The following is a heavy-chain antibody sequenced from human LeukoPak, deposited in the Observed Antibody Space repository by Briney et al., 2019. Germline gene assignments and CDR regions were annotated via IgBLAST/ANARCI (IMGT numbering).Heavy chain of an antibody. CDR3: ALLRTWLGDLLGGWFDP. Sequence: GASVKVSCKVSGYTRTELSMHWVRQAPGKGLEWMGGFDPEDGETIYAQRFQGRVTMTEDTSTDTAYMELSSLRSEDTAVYFCALLRTWLGDLLGGWFDPWGQGALITVSS. V-gene: IGHV1-24*01. D-gene: IGHD3-10*01. CDR1: GYTRTELS. CDR2: FDPEDGET. J-gene: IGHJ5*02.